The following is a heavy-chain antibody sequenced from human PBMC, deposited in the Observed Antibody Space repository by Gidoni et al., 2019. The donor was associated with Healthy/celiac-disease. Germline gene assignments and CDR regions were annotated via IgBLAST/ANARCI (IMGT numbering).Heavy chain of an antibody. Sequence: EVQLVESGGGLVKPGGSLRLSCAASGFTFSNARRSWVRQASGKGLEWVGRIKSKTDGGTTDYAAPVKGRFTISRDDSKNTLYLQMNSLKTEDTAVYYCTTGYYDFWSGYYRGYYFDYWGQGTLVTVSS. J-gene: IGHJ4*02. D-gene: IGHD3-3*01. CDR3: TTGYYDFWSGYYRGYYFDY. CDR1: GFTFSNAR. V-gene: IGHV3-15*01. CDR2: IKSKTDGGTT.